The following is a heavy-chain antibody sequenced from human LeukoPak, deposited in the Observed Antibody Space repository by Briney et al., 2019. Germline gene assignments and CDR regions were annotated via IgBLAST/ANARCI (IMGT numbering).Heavy chain of an antibody. CDR2: IIPIFGTA. Sequence: SVKVSCKVSGYTLTELSMHWVRQAPGQGLEWMGGIIPIFGTANYAQKFQGRVTITADESTSTAYMELSSLRSEDTAVYYCARDSFPDWGQGTLVTVSS. V-gene: IGHV1-69*13. J-gene: IGHJ4*02. CDR1: GYTLTELS. CDR3: ARDSFPD. D-gene: IGHD2/OR15-2a*01.